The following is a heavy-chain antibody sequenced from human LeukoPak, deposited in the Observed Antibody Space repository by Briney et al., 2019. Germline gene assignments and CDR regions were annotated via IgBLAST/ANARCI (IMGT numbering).Heavy chain of an antibody. J-gene: IGHJ4*02. CDR2: ISWNSGSI. Sequence: GGSLRLSCEASGFTFDDYAMHWVRQAPGKGLEWVSGISWNSGSIGYADSVKGRFTISRDNAKNSLYLQMNSLRAEDTALYYCAKTIAARPLGYFDYWGQGTLVTVSS. D-gene: IGHD6-6*01. V-gene: IGHV3-9*01. CDR3: AKTIAARPLGYFDY. CDR1: GFTFDDYA.